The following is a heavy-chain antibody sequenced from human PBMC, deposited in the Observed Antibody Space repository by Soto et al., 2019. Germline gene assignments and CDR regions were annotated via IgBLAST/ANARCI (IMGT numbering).Heavy chain of an antibody. V-gene: IGHV4-30-4*01. CDR3: ARENKRLGWFDP. CDR2: NYYSGST. Sequence: QVQLQESDTGLVKPSQTLSLTCTVSGGSISSGDYYWSWIRQPPGKGLEWIGYNYYSGSTYYNPSLKSRVTISVDTSKNQFSLKLSSVTAEDRAVYYCARENKRLGWFDPWGQGPLVTVSS. CDR1: GGSISSGDYY. D-gene: IGHD3-16*01. J-gene: IGHJ5*02.